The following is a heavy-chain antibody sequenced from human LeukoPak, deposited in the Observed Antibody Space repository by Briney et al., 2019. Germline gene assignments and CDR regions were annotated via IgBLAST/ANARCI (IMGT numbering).Heavy chain of an antibody. D-gene: IGHD3-22*01. CDR1: GGSISSYY. V-gene: IGHV4-59*01. CDR3: ARGSGSSGCLSSLYYFDY. Sequence: SETLSLTCTVSGGSISSYYWSWIRQPPGKGLEWIGYIYYSGSTNYNPSLKSRVTISVDTSKNQFSLKLSSVTAADTAVYYCARGSGSSGCLSSLYYFDYWGQGTLVTVSS. J-gene: IGHJ4*02. CDR2: IYYSGST.